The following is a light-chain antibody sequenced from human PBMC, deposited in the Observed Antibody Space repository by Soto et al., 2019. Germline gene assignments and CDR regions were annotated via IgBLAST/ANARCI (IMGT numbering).Light chain of an antibody. V-gene: IGLV2-14*01. CDR1: SSDIGAYDY. J-gene: IGLJ1*01. Sequence: QSVLTQAASLSGSPGQSITISCTGTSSDIGAYDYVSWFQQHPGKAPKLMISEVNNRPSGVSNRFSGSKSGNTAYLTISGLQVEDEAEYFCFPFTTNSTPVLGTGPKATVL. CDR3: FPFTTNSTPV. CDR2: EVN.